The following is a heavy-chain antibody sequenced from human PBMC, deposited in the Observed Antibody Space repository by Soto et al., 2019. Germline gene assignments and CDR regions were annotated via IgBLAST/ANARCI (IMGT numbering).Heavy chain of an antibody. D-gene: IGHD6-19*01. CDR1: GGSISSSSYY. CDR2: IYYSGST. J-gene: IGHJ4*02. V-gene: IGHV4-39*01. Sequence: QLQLQESGPGLVKPSETLSLTCTVSGGSISSSSYYWGWIRQPPGKGLEWIGSIYYSGSTYYNPSLKNRVTISVDTSKNQFSLKLSSVTAADTAVYYCARRVGVAGTTGTFDYWGQGTLVTVSS. CDR3: ARRVGVAGTTGTFDY.